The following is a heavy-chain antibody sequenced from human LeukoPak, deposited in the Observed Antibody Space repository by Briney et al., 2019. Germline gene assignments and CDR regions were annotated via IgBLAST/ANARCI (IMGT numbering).Heavy chain of an antibody. J-gene: IGHJ4*02. V-gene: IGHV3-7*05. CDR3: AKLAFPDFDY. CDR1: GFTFSSHW. CDR2: IKPDGSDK. Sequence: GGSLRLSCAASGFTFSSHWMSWVRQAPGKGLEWVAKIKPDGSDKFYGDSVKGRFTISRDNAKNTLYLQMNSLRAEDTAVYYCAKLAFPDFDYWGQGTLVTVSS. D-gene: IGHD1-1*01.